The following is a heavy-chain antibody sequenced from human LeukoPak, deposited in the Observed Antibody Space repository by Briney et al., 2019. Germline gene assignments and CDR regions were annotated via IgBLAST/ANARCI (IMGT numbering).Heavy chain of an antibody. CDR2: IYPGDSDT. CDR3: ARLGHSYYYDGSTYYPFDY. J-gene: IGHJ4*02. CDR1: GYSFTSYW. D-gene: IGHD3-22*01. V-gene: IGHV5-51*01. Sequence: GESLKISCKGSGYSFTSYWIGWVRQMPGKGLEWMGIIYPGDSDTRYSPSFQGQVTISADKSISTAFLQWSSLKASDTAMYYCARLGHSYYYDGSTYYPFDYWGQGTLVTVSS.